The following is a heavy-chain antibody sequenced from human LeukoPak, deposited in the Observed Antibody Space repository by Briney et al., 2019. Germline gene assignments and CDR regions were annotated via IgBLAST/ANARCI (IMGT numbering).Heavy chain of an antibody. J-gene: IGHJ4*02. Sequence: PGGSLRLSCAASGFTFSSYSFNWVRQAPGKGLVWVSRINSDRITTNYADSVKGRFTISRDNAKNTLYLQINSLRAKDTAVYYCTRDPRLYPYRGNPYLDYWGQGTLVTVSS. CDR3: TRDPRLYPYRGNPYLDY. D-gene: IGHD4-23*01. CDR2: INSDRITT. V-gene: IGHV3-74*01. CDR1: GFTFSSYS.